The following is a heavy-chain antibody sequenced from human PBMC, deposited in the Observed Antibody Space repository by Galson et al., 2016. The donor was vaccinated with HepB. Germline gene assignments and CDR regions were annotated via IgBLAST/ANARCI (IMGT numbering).Heavy chain of an antibody. CDR1: GFTFSNYW. D-gene: IGHD3-22*01. CDR2: ITQDGSVK. CDR3: ARDPPHYYDNNYDMDV. V-gene: IGHV3-7*03. Sequence: SLRLSCAASGFTFSNYWMTWVRQAPGKGLGWVANITQDGSVKNYVDSVKGRFTISRDNAENSLRLQMDSLRAEDTAVYYCARDPPHYYDNNYDMDVWAKGPRSPSP. J-gene: IGHJ6*02.